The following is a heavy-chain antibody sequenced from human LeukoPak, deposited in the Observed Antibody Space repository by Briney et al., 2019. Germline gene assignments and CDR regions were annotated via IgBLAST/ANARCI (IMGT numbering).Heavy chain of an antibody. CDR1: GFTFSSYA. J-gene: IGHJ4*02. V-gene: IGHV3-30-3*01. D-gene: IGHD1-26*01. CDR2: ISYDGSNK. Sequence: GRSLRLSCAASGFTFSSYAMHWVRQAPGKGLEWVAVISYDGSNKYYADSVKGRFTISRDNSKNTLYLQMNSLRAEDTAVYYCARDPPSSYSGSYLDYWGQGTLVTVSS. CDR3: ARDPPSSYSGSYLDY.